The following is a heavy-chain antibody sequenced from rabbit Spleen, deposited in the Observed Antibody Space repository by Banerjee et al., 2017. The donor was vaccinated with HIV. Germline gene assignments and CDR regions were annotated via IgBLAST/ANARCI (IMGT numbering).Heavy chain of an antibody. J-gene: IGHJ4*01. CDR3: ARDGVGGSGYYSL. D-gene: IGHD1-1*01. Sequence: QLEESAGGLVQPGGSLKLSCKASGFTLSSYYMNWVRQAPGKGLEWIGYIDPVFGVAYYANWVNGRFSISRENAQNTVFLQMTSLTAADTATYFCARDGVGGSGYYSLWGQGTLVPVS. CDR2: IDPVFGVA. CDR1: GFTLSSYY. V-gene: IGHV1S7*01.